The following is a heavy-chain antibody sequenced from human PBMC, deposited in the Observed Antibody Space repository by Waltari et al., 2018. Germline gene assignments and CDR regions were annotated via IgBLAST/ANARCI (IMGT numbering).Heavy chain of an antibody. D-gene: IGHD1-26*01. J-gene: IGHJ4*02. V-gene: IGHV3-23*01. CDR3: AKSMVLLPYFDY. CDR1: GFTFSSYA. Sequence: EVQLLESGGGLVQHGGSLRLSCAASGFTFSSYAMSWVRQAPGKGLEWVSAISGSGGSTYYADSVKGRFTISRDNSKNTLYLQMNSLRAEDTAVYYCAKSMVLLPYFDYWGQGTLVTVSS. CDR2: ISGSGGST.